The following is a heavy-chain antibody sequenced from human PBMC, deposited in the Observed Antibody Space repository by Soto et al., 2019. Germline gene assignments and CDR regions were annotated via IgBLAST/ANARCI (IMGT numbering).Heavy chain of an antibody. J-gene: IGHJ6*02. CDR2: MNPNSGNT. CDR3: ARVLELRSYYDYYGMDV. V-gene: IGHV1-8*01. Sequence: QVQLVQSGAEVKKPGASVKVSCKASGYTFTSYDINWVRQATGQGLEWMGWMNPNSGNTGYAQKFQGRVTMTRNTSISTAYMELSSLRSEDTAVYYCARVLELRSYYDYYGMDVWGQGTTVTVSS. CDR1: GYTFTSYD. D-gene: IGHD1-7*01.